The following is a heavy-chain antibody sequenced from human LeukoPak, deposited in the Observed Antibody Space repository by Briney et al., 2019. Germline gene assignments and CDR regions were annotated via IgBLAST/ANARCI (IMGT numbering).Heavy chain of an antibody. CDR1: GFTFSSYG. CDR2: LSNTGNI. CDR3: ARRGDSPMIGDH. Sequence: GGSLRLSCAASGFTFSSYGMNWVRQAPGKGLEWLSYLSNTGNIHYAQSVKGRFTISRDNAKSSLYLQMDGPRAEDTAVYYCARRGDSPMIGDHWGQGILVTVAS. D-gene: IGHD3-10*02. J-gene: IGHJ4*02. V-gene: IGHV3-48*01.